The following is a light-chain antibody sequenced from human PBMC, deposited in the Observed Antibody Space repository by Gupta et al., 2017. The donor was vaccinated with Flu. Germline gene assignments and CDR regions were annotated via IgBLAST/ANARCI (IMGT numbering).Light chain of an antibody. J-gene: IGLJ2*01. CDR2: EDG. CDR1: KMGGKR. Sequence: GKTARITGGENKMGGKRVQWDKKRPGQAPGWVVYEDGDGPSGSPGRFSGSKTGKTATLTISRVEAGDEADYYCQVWDSSSDHRVFGGGTKLTVL. V-gene: IGLV3-21*03. CDR3: QVWDSSSDHRV.